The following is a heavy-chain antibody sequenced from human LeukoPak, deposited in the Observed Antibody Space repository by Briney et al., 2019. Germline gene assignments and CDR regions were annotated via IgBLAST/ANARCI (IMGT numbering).Heavy chain of an antibody. V-gene: IGHV3-7*05. CDR3: AANGGPFDF. CDR1: GFTFRSYW. Sequence: GGSLRLSCAASGFTFRSYWMSWVRQAPGKGLEWVANIKQDGGEKYYVDSAKGRFTISRDNAKNSLYLQMNSLRAEDTAVYYCAANGGPFDFWGQGTLVTVSS. D-gene: IGHD4-23*01. CDR2: IKQDGGEK. J-gene: IGHJ4*02.